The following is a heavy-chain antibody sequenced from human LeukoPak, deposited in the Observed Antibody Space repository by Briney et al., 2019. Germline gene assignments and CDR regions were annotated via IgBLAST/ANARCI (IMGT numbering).Heavy chain of an antibody. J-gene: IGHJ5*02. Sequence: PGGSLRLSCAASGFTFSIYGMHWVRQAPGKGLEWVAVIWYDGSNKYYADSVKGRFTISRDNSKNTLYLQMNSLRAEDTAVYYCARVRQQLVRGVNWFDPWGQGTLVTVSS. CDR2: IWYDGSNK. CDR1: GFTFSIYG. CDR3: ARVRQQLVRGVNWFDP. V-gene: IGHV3-33*01. D-gene: IGHD6-13*01.